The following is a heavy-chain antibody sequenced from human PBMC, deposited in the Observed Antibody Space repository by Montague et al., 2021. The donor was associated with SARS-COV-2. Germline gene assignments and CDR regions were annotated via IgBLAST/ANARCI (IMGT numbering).Heavy chain of an antibody. Sequence: SLRLSCAVSGFTFSTYAMHWVRQAPGKGLEYVSAISHDGGTTYYXXSLKGRFTISRDNSKNTLYLQMGSLRAEDMAVYYCARVTQWLGNYFDHWGQGTLVTVSS. CDR3: ARVTQWLGNYFDH. V-gene: IGHV3-64*01. CDR2: ISHDGGTT. CDR1: GFTFSTYA. D-gene: IGHD6-19*01. J-gene: IGHJ4*02.